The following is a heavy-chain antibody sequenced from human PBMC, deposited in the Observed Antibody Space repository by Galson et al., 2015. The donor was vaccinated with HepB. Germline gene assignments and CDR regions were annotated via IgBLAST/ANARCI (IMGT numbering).Heavy chain of an antibody. D-gene: IGHD4-17*01. J-gene: IGHJ1*01. CDR3: ARVRSGDYEGSGYFQH. V-gene: IGHV7-4-1*02. CDR1: GYTFTTYA. Sequence: SVKVSCKASGYTFTTYAMNWVRQAPGQGLEWMGWINTNTGDPMYAQGFTGRFVFSLDTSVTTAYLQISSLKAEDTAVYYCARVRSGDYEGSGYFQHWGQGTLVTVSS. CDR2: INTNTGDP.